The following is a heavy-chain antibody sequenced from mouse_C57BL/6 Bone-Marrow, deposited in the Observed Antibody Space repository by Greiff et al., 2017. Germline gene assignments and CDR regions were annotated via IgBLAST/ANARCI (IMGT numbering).Heavy chain of an antibody. J-gene: IGHJ4*01. V-gene: IGHV1-81*01. CDR2: IYPRSGNT. CDR1: GYTFTSYG. D-gene: IGHD3-2*01. Sequence: VQLKESGAELARPGASVKLSCKASGYTFTSYGISWVKQRTGQGLEWIGEIYPRSGNTYYNEKFKGKATLTADKSSSTAYMELRSLTSEDSAVYFCAREKTARDYYAMDYWGQGTSVTVSS. CDR3: AREKTARDYYAMDY.